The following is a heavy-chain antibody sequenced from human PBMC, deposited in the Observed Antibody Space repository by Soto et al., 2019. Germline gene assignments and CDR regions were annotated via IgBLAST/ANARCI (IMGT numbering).Heavy chain of an antibody. J-gene: IGHJ6*02. V-gene: IGHV4-4*02. CDR3: ARVRQTAGYYYYGMDV. D-gene: IGHD6-13*01. CDR2: IYHSGST. CDR1: GGSISSSNW. Sequence: SETLSLTCAVSGGSISSSNWWSWVRQPPGKGLEWIGEIYHSGSTNYNPSLKSRVTISVDKSKNQFSLKLSSVTAADTAVYYCARVRQTAGYYYYGMDVWGQGTTVTVSS.